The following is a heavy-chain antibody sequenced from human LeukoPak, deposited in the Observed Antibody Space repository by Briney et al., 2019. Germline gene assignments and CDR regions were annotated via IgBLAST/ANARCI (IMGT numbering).Heavy chain of an antibody. Sequence: GRSLRLSCAASGFTFTSYSMNWVRQAPGKGLEWVSTISGGGSTYYADSVKGRFTISRDNSKNTLYLQVNSLRAEDTAVYYCAKGGKWDVTPFDYWGQGTLVTVSS. J-gene: IGHJ4*02. V-gene: IGHV3-23*01. D-gene: IGHD1-26*01. CDR3: AKGGKWDVTPFDY. CDR1: GFTFTSYS. CDR2: ISGGGST.